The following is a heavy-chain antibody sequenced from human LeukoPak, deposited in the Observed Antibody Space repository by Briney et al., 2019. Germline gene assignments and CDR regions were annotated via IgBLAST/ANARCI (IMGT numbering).Heavy chain of an antibody. CDR2: INPSGGST. V-gene: IGHV1-46*01. D-gene: IGHD3-22*01. CDR3: ARARYPDGSGYYYFGY. J-gene: IGHJ4*02. Sequence: ASVKVSCKASGYTFTSYYMHWVRQAPGQGLEWMGIINPSGGSTSYAQKFQGRVTMTRDTSTSTVYMELSSLRSEDTAVYYCARARYPDGSGYYYFGYWGQGTLVTVSS. CDR1: GYTFTSYY.